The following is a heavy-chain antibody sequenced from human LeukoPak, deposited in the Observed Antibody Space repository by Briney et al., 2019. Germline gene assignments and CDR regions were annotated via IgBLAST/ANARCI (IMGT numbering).Heavy chain of an antibody. Sequence: GGSLRLSCAASGFTFSNYAMSWVRQAPGKGLEWVSAVSGRDDSTYYADSVKGRFTISRDNSKNTLYLQMNSLRAEDTAVYYCAKWGDYDILTGYYDSDHWGQGTLVTVSS. D-gene: IGHD3-9*01. CDR3: AKWGDYDILTGYYDSDH. CDR1: GFTFSNYA. CDR2: VSGRDDST. V-gene: IGHV3-23*01. J-gene: IGHJ5*02.